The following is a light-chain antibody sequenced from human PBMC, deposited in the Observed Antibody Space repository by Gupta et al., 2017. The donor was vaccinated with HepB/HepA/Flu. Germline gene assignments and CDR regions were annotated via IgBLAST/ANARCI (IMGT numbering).Light chain of an antibody. CDR3: QQRSNWLT. V-gene: IGKV3-11*01. CDR1: QSVSSY. Sequence: EIVLTQSPATLSLSPGERATLSCRSSQSVSSYLAWYQQKPGQAPRLLIYDASNRATGIPARFSGSGSGTDFTLTISSREPEDFAVYYGQQRSNWLTFGGGTKVEIK. CDR2: DAS. J-gene: IGKJ4*01.